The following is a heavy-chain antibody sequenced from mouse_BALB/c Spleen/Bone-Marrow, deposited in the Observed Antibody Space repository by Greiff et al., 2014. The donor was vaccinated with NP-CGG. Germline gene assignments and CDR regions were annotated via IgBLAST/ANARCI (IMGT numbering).Heavy chain of an antibody. D-gene: IGHD2-3*01. Sequence: VQLQQSGPGLVAPSQSLSITCTVSGFSLTSYGVHWVRQPPGKGPEWLGVIWAGGSKNYNSALMSRLSISKDNSKSQVFLKMNSLQTDDTAMYYCARVYLWYFDVWGAGTTVTVSS. J-gene: IGHJ1*01. V-gene: IGHV2-9*02. CDR2: IWAGGSK. CDR1: GFSLTSYG. CDR3: ARVYLWYFDV.